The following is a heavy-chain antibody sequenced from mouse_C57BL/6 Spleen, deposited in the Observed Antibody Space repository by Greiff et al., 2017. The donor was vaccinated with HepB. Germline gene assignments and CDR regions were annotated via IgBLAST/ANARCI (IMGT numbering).Heavy chain of an antibody. CDR3: ARETVVSRFAY. V-gene: IGHV1-81*01. CDR2: IYPRSGNT. D-gene: IGHD1-1*01. J-gene: IGHJ3*01. Sequence: VKLQQSGAELARPGASVKLSCKASGYTFTSYGISWVKQRTGQGLEWIGEIYPRSGNTYYNEKFKGKATLTADKSSSTAYMELRSLTSEDSAVYFCARETVVSRFAYWGQGTLVTVSA. CDR1: GYTFTSYG.